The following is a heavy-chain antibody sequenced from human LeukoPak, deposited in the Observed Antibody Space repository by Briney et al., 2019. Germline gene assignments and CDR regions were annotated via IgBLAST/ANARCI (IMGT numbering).Heavy chain of an antibody. V-gene: IGHV1-18*01. CDR1: GYTFTSYG. CDR2: ISAYNGNT. CDR3: AKARGISCYTDLDY. Sequence: ASVKVSCKASGYTFTSYGISWVRQAPGQGLEWMGWISAYNGNTNYAQKLQGRVTMTTDTSTSTAYMELRSLRSDDTAIYYCAKARGISCYTDLDYWGQGTLVTVSS. D-gene: IGHD2-2*02. J-gene: IGHJ4*02.